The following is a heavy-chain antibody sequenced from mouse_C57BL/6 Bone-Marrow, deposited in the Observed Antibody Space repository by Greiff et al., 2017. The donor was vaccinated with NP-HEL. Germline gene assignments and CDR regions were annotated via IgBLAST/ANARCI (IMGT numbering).Heavy chain of an antibody. CDR2: IDPETGGT. V-gene: IGHV1-15*01. CDR1: GYTFTDYE. J-gene: IGHJ2*01. CDR3: TSDGSSYYFDY. D-gene: IGHD1-1*01. Sequence: QVQLQQSGAELVRPGASVKLSCKASGYTFTDYEMHWVKQTPVHGLEWIGAIDPETGGTAYNQKFKGKATLTADKSSSTAYMELRSLTSDDSAVYYCTSDGSSYYFDYWGQGTTLTVSS.